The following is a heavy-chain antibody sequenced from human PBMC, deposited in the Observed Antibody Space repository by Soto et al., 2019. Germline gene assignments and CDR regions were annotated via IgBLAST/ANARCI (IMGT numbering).Heavy chain of an antibody. J-gene: IGHJ4*02. CDR1: GFSFKSYS. CDR3: AKRISDLRNLRRLLGNYFDS. CDR2: VSYDGNIK. Sequence: QVRLVESGGGVVQPGRTLRLSCAASGFSFKSYSMHWVRHVPGRGLEWVALVSYDGNIKHYADSVKGRFTISRDNSKNTLFLQTSGLGSDDTATYSCAKRISDLRNLRRLLGNYFDSWGQGNLVAVSS. D-gene: IGHD5-18*01. V-gene: IGHV3-30*18.